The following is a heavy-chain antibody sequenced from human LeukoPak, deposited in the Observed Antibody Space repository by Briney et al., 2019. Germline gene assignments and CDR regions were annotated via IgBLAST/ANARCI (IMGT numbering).Heavy chain of an antibody. J-gene: IGHJ4*02. CDR3: ARVTMVRGADY. CDR1: GYSISSGYY. V-gene: IGHV4-38-2*02. CDR2: INHSGST. Sequence: SETLSLTCTVSGYSISSGYYWGWIRQPPGKGLEWIGEINHSGSTNYNPSLKSRVTISVDTSKNQFSLKLSSVTAADTAVYYCARVTMVRGADYWGQGTLVTVSS. D-gene: IGHD3-10*01.